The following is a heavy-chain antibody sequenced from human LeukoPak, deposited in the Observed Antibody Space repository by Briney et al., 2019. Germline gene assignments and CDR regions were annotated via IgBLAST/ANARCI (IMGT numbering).Heavy chain of an antibody. Sequence: SVKVSCKASGSTFNSYAISWVRPAPRQGPEWMGGVIPIFGTANYAQKFQGRVTITADESTSTAYMELSSLRSEDTAVYYCARERRYFDWLLYKNYYYYGMDVWGQGTTVTVSS. CDR2: VIPIFGTA. D-gene: IGHD3-9*01. CDR1: GSTFNSYA. V-gene: IGHV1-69*13. CDR3: ARERRYFDWLLYKNYYYYGMDV. J-gene: IGHJ6*02.